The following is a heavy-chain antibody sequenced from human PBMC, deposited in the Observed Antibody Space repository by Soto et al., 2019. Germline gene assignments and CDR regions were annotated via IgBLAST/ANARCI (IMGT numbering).Heavy chain of an antibody. CDR3: ARKGGEWEPADY. D-gene: IGHD1-26*01. Sequence: QVQLVQSGAEVKSPGASVKVSCKASGYTFSNNGINWVRQAPGQGLEWMVWISAYTGNTKYAQSFQGRVTMTTDTSTSTAELEQRTLRYDDTAVYYCARKGGEWEPADYWGQGTLVTVSS. CDR2: ISAYTGNT. V-gene: IGHV1-18*01. J-gene: IGHJ4*02. CDR1: GYTFSNNG.